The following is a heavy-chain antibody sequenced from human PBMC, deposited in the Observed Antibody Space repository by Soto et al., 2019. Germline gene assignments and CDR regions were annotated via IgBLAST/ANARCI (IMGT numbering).Heavy chain of an antibody. Sequence: SETLSLTCAVYGGSFSGYYWSWIRQPPGKGLEWIGEINHSGSTNYNPSLKSRVTISVDTSKNQFSLKLSSVTAADTAVYYCATRDYDFWSGFSSAEYFQHWGQGTLVTVSS. CDR3: ATRDYDFWSGFSSAEYFQH. CDR2: INHSGST. CDR1: GGSFSGYY. V-gene: IGHV4-34*01. J-gene: IGHJ1*01. D-gene: IGHD3-3*01.